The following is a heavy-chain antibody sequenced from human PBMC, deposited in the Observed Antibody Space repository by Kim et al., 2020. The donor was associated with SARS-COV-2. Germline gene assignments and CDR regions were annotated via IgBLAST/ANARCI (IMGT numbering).Heavy chain of an antibody. D-gene: IGHD5-18*01. J-gene: IGHJ4*02. V-gene: IGHV4-31*02. CDR3: ATFDTAMVTIDY. Sequence: YYNPSLKSRVTISVDTSKNQFSLKLSSVTAADTAVYYCATFDTAMVTIDYWGQGTLVTVSS.